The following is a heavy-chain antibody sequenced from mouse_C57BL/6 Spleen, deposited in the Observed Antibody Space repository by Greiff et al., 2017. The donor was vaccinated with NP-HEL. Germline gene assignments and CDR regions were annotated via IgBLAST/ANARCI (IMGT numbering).Heavy chain of an antibody. Sequence: QVQLQQPGAELVRPGSSVKLSCKASGYTFTSYWMDWVKQRPGQGLEWIGNIYPSDSETHYNQKFKDKATLTVDKSSSTAYMQLSSLTSEDSAVYYCAREEIYSNYVGYAMDYWGQGTSVTVSS. V-gene: IGHV1-61*01. CDR3: AREEIYSNYVGYAMDY. J-gene: IGHJ4*01. CDR1: GYTFTSYW. D-gene: IGHD2-5*01. CDR2: IYPSDSET.